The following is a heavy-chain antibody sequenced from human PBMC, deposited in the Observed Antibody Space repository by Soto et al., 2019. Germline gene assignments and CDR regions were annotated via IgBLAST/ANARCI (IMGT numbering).Heavy chain of an antibody. CDR1: GYAFTTYG. CDR2: ISAHNGNT. V-gene: IGHV1-18*01. CDR3: ARARYGDY. Sequence: QVHLVQSGAEVKKPGASVKVSCEASGYAFTTYGITWVRKAPGQGLEWMGWISAHNGNTNYAQKLQGRVTVSRDTSTSTAYMELRGLRSDDSAGYYGARARYGDYWGQGALVTVSS. D-gene: IGHD1-1*01. J-gene: IGHJ4*02.